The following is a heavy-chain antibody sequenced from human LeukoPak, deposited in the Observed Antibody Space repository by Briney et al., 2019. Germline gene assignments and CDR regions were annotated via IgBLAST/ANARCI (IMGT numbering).Heavy chain of an antibody. CDR3: AKGYYYDSSGYYWNRGPADY. V-gene: IGHV3-23*01. D-gene: IGHD3-22*01. CDR2: ISGSGGST. J-gene: IGHJ4*02. Sequence: GGSLRLSCAASGFTFSSYGMSWVRQAPGNGLEWVSAISGSGGSTYYADSVKGRFTISRDNSKNTLYLQMNSLRAEDTAVYYCAKGYYYDSSGYYWNRGPADYWGQGTLVTVSS. CDR1: GFTFSSYG.